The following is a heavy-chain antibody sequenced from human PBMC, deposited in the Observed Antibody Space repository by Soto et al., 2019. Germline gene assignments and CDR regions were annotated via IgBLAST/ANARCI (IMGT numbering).Heavy chain of an antibody. CDR3: AKDALRTPDIVVVVAALGAFDI. CDR1: GGSISSYY. Sequence: SETLSLTCTVSGGSISSYYWTWIRQPPGKGLEWIGYIYYSGSTYYNPSLKSRVTISVDTSKNQFSLRLNSVTAADTAVYYCAKDALRTPDIVVVVAALGAFDIWRQGTMVAVSS. J-gene: IGHJ3*02. D-gene: IGHD2-15*01. V-gene: IGHV4-59*01. CDR2: IYYSGST.